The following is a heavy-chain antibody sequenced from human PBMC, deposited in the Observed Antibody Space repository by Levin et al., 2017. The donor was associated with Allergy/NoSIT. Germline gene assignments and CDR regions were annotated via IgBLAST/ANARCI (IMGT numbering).Heavy chain of an antibody. CDR1: GGTFRNSA. Sequence: PGASVKVSCTASGGTFRNSAISWVRQAPGQGLEWMGGIKPIFGTVNYAQKFQGRVTITAGESTGTAYMELCSLRSQDTAVYYCATEQLRLDHAFDIWGQGTMVTVSS. CDR3: ATEQLRLDHAFDI. CDR2: IKPIFGTV. J-gene: IGHJ3*02. V-gene: IGHV1-69*13. D-gene: IGHD5-18*01.